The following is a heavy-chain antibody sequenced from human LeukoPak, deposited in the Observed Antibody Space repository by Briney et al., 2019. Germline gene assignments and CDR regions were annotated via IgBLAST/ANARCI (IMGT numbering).Heavy chain of an antibody. Sequence: SQTLSLTCTVSGGSISSGSYYWSWIRQPAGKGLEWIGRIYTSGSTNYNPSLKSRVTMSVDTSKNQFSLKLSSVTAADTAVYYCARDRVGYSYGSFVYWGQGTLVTVSS. D-gene: IGHD5-18*01. CDR1: GGSISSGSYY. CDR3: ARDRVGYSYGSFVY. CDR2: IYTSGST. J-gene: IGHJ4*02. V-gene: IGHV4-61*02.